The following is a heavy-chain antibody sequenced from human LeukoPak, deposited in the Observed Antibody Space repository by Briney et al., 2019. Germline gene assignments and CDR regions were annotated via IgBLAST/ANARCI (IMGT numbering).Heavy chain of an antibody. J-gene: IGHJ4*02. D-gene: IGHD4-17*01. CDR3: AKANTVTKRYFDY. CDR1: GFTFSSYG. Sequence: GGSLRLSCAASGFTFSSYGMHWVRQAPGKGLEWVAVISYDGSNKYYADSVKGRFTISRDNSKNTLCLQMNSLRAEDTAVYYCAKANTVTKRYFDYWGQGTLVTVSS. V-gene: IGHV3-30*18. CDR2: ISYDGSNK.